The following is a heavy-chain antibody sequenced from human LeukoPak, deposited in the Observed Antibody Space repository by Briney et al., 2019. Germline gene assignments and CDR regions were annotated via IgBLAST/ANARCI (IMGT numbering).Heavy chain of an antibody. V-gene: IGHV3-23*01. CDR3: ATSSGWYSGGAFDI. Sequence: GGSLRLSCAASGFTFSSYAMSWVRQAPGKGREGVSAISGSGWSTYYADSVKGRFTISRDNSKNTLYLKMNSLRAEDTAVYYCATSSGWYSGGAFDIWGQGTMVTVSS. J-gene: IGHJ3*02. CDR1: GFTFSSYA. D-gene: IGHD6-19*01. CDR2: ISGSGWST.